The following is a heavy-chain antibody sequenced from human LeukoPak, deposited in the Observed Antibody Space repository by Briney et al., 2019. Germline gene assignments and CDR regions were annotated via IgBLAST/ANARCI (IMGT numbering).Heavy chain of an antibody. CDR3: VKDLTGTWSFDY. D-gene: IGHD3-9*01. CDR2: IGPNGAST. V-gene: IGHV3-64*05. CDR1: GFIFSNHF. Sequence: GGPLRLSCSTSGFIFSNHFMHWVRQAPGKGLEYVSSIGPNGASTLYADSVKDRFTISRDNSRNALYVQLTSLRLEDTALYYCVKDLTGTWSFDYWGQGTLVTVSS. J-gene: IGHJ4*02.